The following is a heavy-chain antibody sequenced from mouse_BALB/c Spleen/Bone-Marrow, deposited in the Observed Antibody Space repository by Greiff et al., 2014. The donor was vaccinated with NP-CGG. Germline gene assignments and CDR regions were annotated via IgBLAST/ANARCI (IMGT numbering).Heavy chain of an antibody. Sequence: EVQLQQSGGGLVKPGGSLKLSCEASGFTFTSYYISWVNQTPGKALEWLGFIRTTADGSTSDYNSSVKGRFTISRDNSPTLLDLQKHSRRAEESATDYCGRDRENTVHWYFDAGGEGTTVTGSS. D-gene: IGHD1-1*01. V-gene: IGHV7-3*02. CDR2: IRTTADGSTS. CDR3: GRDRENTVHWYFDA. J-gene: IGHJ1*01. CDR1: GFTFTSYY.